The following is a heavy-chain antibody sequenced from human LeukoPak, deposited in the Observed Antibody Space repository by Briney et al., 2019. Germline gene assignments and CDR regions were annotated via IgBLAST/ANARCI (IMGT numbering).Heavy chain of an antibody. D-gene: IGHD5-24*01. Sequence: GGSLRLSCAASRFTFSSYAMHWVRQAPGKGLEWVALISDDGNNKYYTNSVRGRYTISRDNSKNTVDLQMNRLRGEDTAVYYCERSRWLDDSFTPDYWGQGTLVTVSS. J-gene: IGHJ4*02. CDR1: RFTFSSYA. CDR2: ISDDGNNK. CDR3: ERSRWLDDSFTPDY. V-gene: IGHV3-30-3*01.